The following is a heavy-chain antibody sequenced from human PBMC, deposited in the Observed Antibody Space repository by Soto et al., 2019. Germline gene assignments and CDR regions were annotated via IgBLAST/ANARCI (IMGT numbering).Heavy chain of an antibody. CDR3: TRDLGGSPFDY. CDR1: VFTFSSSG. J-gene: IGHJ4*02. V-gene: IGHV3-33*01. Sequence: PGGSLRLSCSASVFTFSSSGMHWVRQAPGKGLEWVAVIWSDENKKYYADSVKGRFTISRDNSKNTLYLQMNSLRAEDTAIYYCTRDLGGSPFDYWGQGQPDTV. CDR2: IWSDENKK.